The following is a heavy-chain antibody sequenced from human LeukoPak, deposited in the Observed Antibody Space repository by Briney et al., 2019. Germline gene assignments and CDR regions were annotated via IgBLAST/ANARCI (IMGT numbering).Heavy chain of an antibody. CDR2: INSKSGGT. V-gene: IGHV1-2*02. J-gene: IGHJ5*02. Sequence: GASVKVSCKASGYTFIGYYVHWVRQAPGQGLEWMGWINSKSGGTNYAQKFQGRVAMTRGTSISTAYMELSRLRSEDTAVYYCARSEYYYGSGSKRHKGGWFDPWGQGTLVTVSS. D-gene: IGHD3-10*01. CDR3: ARSEYYYGSGSKRHKGGWFDP. CDR1: GYTFIGYY.